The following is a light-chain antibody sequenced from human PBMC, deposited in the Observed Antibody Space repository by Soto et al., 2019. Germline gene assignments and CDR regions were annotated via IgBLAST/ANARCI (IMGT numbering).Light chain of an antibody. Sequence: IQVTQSPSSLSASVGDRVTITCRTSEDVRHDLAWFQQRPGKAPKLLIYAASSLHSGVPSRFSGSGSGTDFTLTISSLHPEDFATYSCQQTYRTPLTFGGGTKVEIK. CDR2: AAS. J-gene: IGKJ4*01. CDR3: QQTYRTPLT. V-gene: IGKV1-39*01. CDR1: EDVRHD.